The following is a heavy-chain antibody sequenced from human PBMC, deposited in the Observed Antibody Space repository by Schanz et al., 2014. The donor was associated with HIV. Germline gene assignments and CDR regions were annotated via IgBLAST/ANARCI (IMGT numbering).Heavy chain of an antibody. CDR1: GFTFDNYG. D-gene: IGHD3-3*01. Sequence: QVQLVESGGGVVQPGRSLRLSCVASGFTFDNYGMHSVRQAPGKGLEWVAVIWFDGRNKYFGDSVKGRFMISRDNSNNTLYLQMNSLRAEDTAVYFCTRGRFLERGGMDVWGQGTAVTVSS. V-gene: IGHV3-33*01. CDR2: IWFDGRNK. CDR3: TRGRFLERGGMDV. J-gene: IGHJ6*02.